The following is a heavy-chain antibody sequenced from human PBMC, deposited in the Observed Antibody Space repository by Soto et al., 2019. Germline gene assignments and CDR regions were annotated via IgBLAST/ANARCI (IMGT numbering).Heavy chain of an antibody. Sequence: SETLSLTCTVSGGSISSSSYYWGWIRQPPGKGLEWIGSIYYSGSTYYNPSLKSRVTISVDTSKNQFSLKLSSVTAADTAVYYCASLNTIFGVVTPPLGMDVWGQGTTVT. J-gene: IGHJ6*02. CDR2: IYYSGST. D-gene: IGHD3-3*01. V-gene: IGHV4-39*01. CDR3: ASLNTIFGVVTPPLGMDV. CDR1: GGSISSSSYY.